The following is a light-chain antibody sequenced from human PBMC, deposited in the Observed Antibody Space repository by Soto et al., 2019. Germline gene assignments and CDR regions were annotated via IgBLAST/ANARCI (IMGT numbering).Light chain of an antibody. CDR1: QSVSSN. CDR2: GAS. J-gene: IGKJ4*01. CDR3: QQGYSIPGT. V-gene: IGKV3-15*01. Sequence: IVMTQSPATLSVSPWERATLSCRASQSVSSNLAWYQQKPGQAPRLLIYGASTRATGIPARFSGSGSGTEFTLTISSLQPEDFATYYCQQGYSIPGTFGGGTKVDI.